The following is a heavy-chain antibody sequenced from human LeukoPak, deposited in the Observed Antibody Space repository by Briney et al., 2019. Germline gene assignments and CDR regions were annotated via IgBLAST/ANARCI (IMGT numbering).Heavy chain of an antibody. V-gene: IGHV1-69*13. Sequence: SVKVSCKASGGTFSSYAISWVRQAPEQGLEWMGGIIPIFGTANYAQKFQGRVTITADESTSTAYMELSSLRSEDTAVYYCARDRAAAFDIWGQGTMVTVSS. CDR2: IIPIFGTA. J-gene: IGHJ3*02. CDR3: ARDRAAAFDI. CDR1: GGTFSSYA. D-gene: IGHD2-15*01.